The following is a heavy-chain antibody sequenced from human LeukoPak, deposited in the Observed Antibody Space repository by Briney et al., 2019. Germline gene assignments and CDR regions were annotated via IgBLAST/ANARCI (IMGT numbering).Heavy chain of an antibody. Sequence: KPSGTLSLTCAVSGGSISSSNWWRWVRQPPGKGLEWIGEISLSGSTKYNSSLKSRVTISVDKSKNEVSLKLFSVTADDTAVYYCARRTGDSSGYYPFDYWGQGNLATVSS. CDR2: ISLSGST. D-gene: IGHD3-22*01. V-gene: IGHV4-4*02. CDR3: ARRTGDSSGYYPFDY. J-gene: IGHJ4*02. CDR1: GGSISSSNW.